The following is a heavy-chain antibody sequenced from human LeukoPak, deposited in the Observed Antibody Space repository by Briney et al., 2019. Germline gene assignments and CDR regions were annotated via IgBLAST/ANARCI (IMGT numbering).Heavy chain of an antibody. CDR3: ARDLRGTMVRAPGYFDL. CDR2: IYYSGST. CDR1: GGSMSSYY. Sequence: SETLSLTCTVSGGSMSSYYWSWIRQPPGKGLEWIGYIYYSGSTKYNPSLKSRVTISVDTSKNQFSLKLSSVTAADTAVYYCARDLRGTMVRAPGYFDLWGRGTLVTVSS. D-gene: IGHD3-10*01. V-gene: IGHV4-59*01. J-gene: IGHJ2*01.